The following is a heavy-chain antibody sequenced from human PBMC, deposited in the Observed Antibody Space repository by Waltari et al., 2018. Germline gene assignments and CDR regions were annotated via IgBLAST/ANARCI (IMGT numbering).Heavy chain of an antibody. J-gene: IGHJ6*02. Sequence: EVQLVESGGGLVQPGGSLRLSCAASGFTFSSDSMNWVRQAPGQGLAWVSYISSSSSTIYYADSVKGRFTISRDNAKNSLYLQMNSLRAEDTAVYYCARVSGDCSGGSCRWEGGMDVWGQGTTVTVSS. CDR3: ARVSGDCSGGSCRWEGGMDV. CDR2: ISSSSSTI. V-gene: IGHV3-48*01. D-gene: IGHD2-15*01. CDR1: GFTFSSDS.